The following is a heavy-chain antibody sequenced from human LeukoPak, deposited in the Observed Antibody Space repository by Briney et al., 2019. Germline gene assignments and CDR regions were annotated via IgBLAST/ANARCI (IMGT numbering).Heavy chain of an antibody. J-gene: IGHJ4*02. CDR3: ASSIFFPGYYLGGATINYFDY. CDR2: IIPIFGTA. D-gene: IGHD3-9*01. Sequence: ASVKVSCKASGYTFTSYGISWVRQAPGQGLEWMGGIIPIFGTANYAQKFQGRVTITADESTSTAYMELSSLRSEDTAVYYCASSIFFPGYYLGGATINYFDYWGQGTLVTVSS. CDR1: GYTFTSYG. V-gene: IGHV1-69*13.